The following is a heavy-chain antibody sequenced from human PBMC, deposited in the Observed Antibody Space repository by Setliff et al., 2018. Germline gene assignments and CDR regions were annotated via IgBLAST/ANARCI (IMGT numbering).Heavy chain of an antibody. CDR3: ACPDILTGLSDY. V-gene: IGHV3-48*03. D-gene: IGHD3-9*01. Sequence: GVLRLSCAASGFTFSSYEMNWVRQAPGKGLEWVSYISSSGSTIFYADSVKGRFTISRDNAKKSLYLQMNSLRAEDTAVYYCACPDILTGLSDYWGKGTLVTVSS. CDR2: ISSSGSTI. J-gene: IGHJ4*02. CDR1: GFTFSSYE.